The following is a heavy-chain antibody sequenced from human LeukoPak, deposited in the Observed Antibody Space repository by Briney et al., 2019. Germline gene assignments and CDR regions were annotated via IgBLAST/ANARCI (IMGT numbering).Heavy chain of an antibody. J-gene: IGHJ4*02. Sequence: GGSLRLSCAASGSTFSNFGMSWVRQAPGKGLGWVSTIDNRGRTTYYTDSVKGRFTISRDNSKSTLFLQINSLRAEDTAVYYCAHRSGLLSYYFHYWRPGTLVTVSS. CDR2: IDNRGRTT. CDR1: GSTFSNFG. CDR3: AHRSGLLSYYFHY. V-gene: IGHV3-23*05. D-gene: IGHD2-21*02.